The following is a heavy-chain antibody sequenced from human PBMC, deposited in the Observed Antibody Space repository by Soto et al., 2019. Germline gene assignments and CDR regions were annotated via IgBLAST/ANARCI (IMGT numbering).Heavy chain of an antibody. J-gene: IGHJ6*02. V-gene: IGHV5-51*01. D-gene: IGHD3-3*01. CDR2: IYPGDSDT. CDR3: ARPLSYDFWSGSFV. Sequence: PGESLKIYCKGSGYKFSTYWIGWVRQMPGKGLEWMGIIYPGDSDTRYSPSFQGQVTISADKSISTAYLQWSSLKASDTAIYYCARPLSYDFWSGSFVWGQGTTVTVSS. CDR1: GYKFSTYW.